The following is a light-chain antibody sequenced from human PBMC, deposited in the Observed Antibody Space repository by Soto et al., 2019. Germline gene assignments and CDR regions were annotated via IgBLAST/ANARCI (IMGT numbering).Light chain of an antibody. CDR2: EVS. V-gene: IGLV2-18*02. J-gene: IGLJ3*02. Sequence: QSALTQPPSVSGSPGQSVTISCTGTSSDVGSYNRVSWYQQPPGTAPKLMIYEVSNRPSGVPDRFSGSKSGNTASLTISGLQAEDEADYYCSSYTSSNTCVFGGGTKLTVL. CDR1: SSDVGSYNR. CDR3: SSYTSSNTCV.